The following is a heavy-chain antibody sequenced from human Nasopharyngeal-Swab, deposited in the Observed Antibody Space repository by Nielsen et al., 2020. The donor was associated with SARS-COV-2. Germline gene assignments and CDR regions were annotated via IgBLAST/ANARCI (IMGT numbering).Heavy chain of an antibody. Sequence: SETLSLTCTVSGCSISSYYWSWILQPPGKGLEWVGFIYYSGSTNYNPSLKSRVTLSVDTSKNQFSLKLSSVTAADTAVYYCARAPGRFDGAFSTVVTQFDLWGRGTLVTVSS. V-gene: IGHV4-59*01. CDR2: IYYSGST. J-gene: IGHJ2*01. CDR3: ARAPGRFDGAFSTVVTQFDL. CDR1: GCSISSYY. D-gene: IGHD4-23*01.